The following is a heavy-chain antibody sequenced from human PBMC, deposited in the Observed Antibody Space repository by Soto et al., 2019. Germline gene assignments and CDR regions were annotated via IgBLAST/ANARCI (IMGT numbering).Heavy chain of an antibody. CDR2: IYYSGST. V-gene: IGHV4-59*08. D-gene: IGHD4-17*01. J-gene: IGHJ4*02. Sequence: QVQLQESGPGLVKPSETLSLTCTVSGGSIRSYYWSWIRQPPGKGLECIGYIYYSGSTNYNPSLKSRVTISVDTSKNLFSLKPSSVTAADTAIYYCARNYGDYVYYCGQRTLVTVAS. CDR3: ARNYGDYVYY. CDR1: GGSIRSYY.